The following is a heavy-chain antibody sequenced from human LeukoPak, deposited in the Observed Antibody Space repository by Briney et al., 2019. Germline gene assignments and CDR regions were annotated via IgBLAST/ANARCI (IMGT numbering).Heavy chain of an antibody. CDR1: GYTFTGYY. V-gene: IGHV1-2*02. D-gene: IGHD6-19*01. CDR2: INPNSGGA. J-gene: IGHJ6*02. Sequence: GASVKVSCKASGYTFTGYYMHWVRQAPGQGLEWMGWINPNSGGANYAQKFQGRVTMTRDTSISTAYMELSRLRSDDTAVYYCARDSAVAGSNYYYYGMDVWGQGTTVTASS. CDR3: ARDSAVAGSNYYYYGMDV.